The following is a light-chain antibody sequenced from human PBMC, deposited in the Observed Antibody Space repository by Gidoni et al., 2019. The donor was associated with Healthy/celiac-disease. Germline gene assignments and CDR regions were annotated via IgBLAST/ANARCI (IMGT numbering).Light chain of an antibody. CDR1: PSVSSY. Sequence: DIVLTQSPANLSLSPGESATLSCRASPSVSSYLAWYQQKPGQAPSLLIYDASNRATGIPARFSGSGSGTDFTLTISSLEPEDFAVYYCQQRSNWPPFTFGPWTKVDIK. V-gene: IGKV3-11*01. J-gene: IGKJ3*01. CDR3: QQRSNWPPFT. CDR2: DAS.